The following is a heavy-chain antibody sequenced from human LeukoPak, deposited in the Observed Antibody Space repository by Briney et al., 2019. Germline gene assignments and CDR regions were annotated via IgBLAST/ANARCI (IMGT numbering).Heavy chain of an antibody. D-gene: IGHD2-2*01. V-gene: IGHV3-30*18. Sequence: GGSLRLSCAASGFTFSSNAMSWVRQAPGKGLEWVAVISYDGSNKYYADSVKGRFTISRDNSKNTLYLQMNSLRAEDTAVYYCAKDRSSSSHYFDYWGQGTLVTVSS. CDR1: GFTFSSNA. CDR2: ISYDGSNK. J-gene: IGHJ4*02. CDR3: AKDRSSSSHYFDY.